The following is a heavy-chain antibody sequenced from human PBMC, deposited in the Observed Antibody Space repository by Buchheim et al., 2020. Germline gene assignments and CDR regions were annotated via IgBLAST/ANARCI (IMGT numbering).Heavy chain of an antibody. CDR3: ATDTVVTPDGGWYFDL. V-gene: IGHV1-2*02. J-gene: IGHJ2*01. Sequence: QVQLVQSGAEVKKPGASVKFSCKASGYTFTGYYMHWVRQAPGQGLEWMGWINPNSGATNYAQKFQGRVTMTRDTSISTPSMELSRLRSDDTAVYYCATDTVVTPDGGWYFDLWGRGTL. D-gene: IGHD4-23*01. CDR2: INPNSGAT. CDR1: GYTFTGYY.